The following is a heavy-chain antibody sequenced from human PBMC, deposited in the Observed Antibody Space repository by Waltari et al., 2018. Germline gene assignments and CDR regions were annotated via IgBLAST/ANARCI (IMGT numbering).Heavy chain of an antibody. CDR3: ARDGVVVAATSFDY. CDR1: GGSIRSSSYY. J-gene: IGHJ4*02. V-gene: IGHV4-39*07. D-gene: IGHD2-15*01. Sequence: QLQLQESGPGLVKPSETLSLTCTVSGGSIRSSSYYWGWIRQPPGKGLEWIGSIYYSGSTYYNPSLKSRVTISVDTSKNQFSLKLSSVTAADTAVYYCARDGVVVAATSFDYWGQGTLVTVSS. CDR2: IYYSGST.